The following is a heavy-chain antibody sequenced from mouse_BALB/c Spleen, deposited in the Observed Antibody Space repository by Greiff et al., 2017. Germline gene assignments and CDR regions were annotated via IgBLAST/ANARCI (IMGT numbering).Heavy chain of an antibody. CDR1: GFSLTSYG. V-gene: IGHV2-9*02. CDR3: ARASHDYEDAMDY. D-gene: IGHD2-4*01. J-gene: IGHJ4*01. Sequence: VQLQQSGPGLVAPSQSLSITCTVSGFSLTSYGVHWVRQPPGKGLEWLGVIWAGGSTNYNSALMSRLSISKDNSKSQVFLKMNSLQTDDTAMYYCARASHDYEDAMDYWGQGTSVTVSS. CDR2: IWAGGST.